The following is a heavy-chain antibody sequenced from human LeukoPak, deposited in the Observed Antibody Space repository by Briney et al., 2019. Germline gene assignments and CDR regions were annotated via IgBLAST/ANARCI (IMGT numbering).Heavy chain of an antibody. CDR1: GFTFNYYW. D-gene: IGHD3-10*01. CDR3: ARVRKLRTRGVMDPLDY. V-gene: IGHV3-7*01. J-gene: IGHJ4*02. Sequence: GGSLRLSCAASGFTFNYYWLTWVRQAPGKGLEWVANIQQDGSEKYYVDSVKGRFIISRDNAKNSLYLQMNSLRAEDTAVYYCARVRKLRTRGVMDPLDYLGQGTLVTVSS. CDR2: IQQDGSEK.